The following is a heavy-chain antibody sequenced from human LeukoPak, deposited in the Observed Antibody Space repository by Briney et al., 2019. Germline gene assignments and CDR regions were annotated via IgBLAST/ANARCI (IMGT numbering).Heavy chain of an antibody. CDR1: GGSFRGYY. J-gene: IGHJ6*03. V-gene: IGHV4-34*01. CDR2: INHSGST. D-gene: IGHD3-10*01. CDR3: ARGRVTMVRGAHGTQGYYMDV. Sequence: PSETLSLTCAVYGGSFRGYYWSWIRQSPGKGLEWIGEINHSGSTKYNPSLKSRVTISVDTSKNQFSLKLNSVTAADTAVYYCARGRVTMVRGAHGTQGYYMDVWGKGTTVTVSS.